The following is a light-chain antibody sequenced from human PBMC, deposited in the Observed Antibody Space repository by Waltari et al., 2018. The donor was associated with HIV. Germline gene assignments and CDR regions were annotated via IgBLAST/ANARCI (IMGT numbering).Light chain of an antibody. CDR3: CSFADTNTWV. J-gene: IGLJ3*02. Sequence: QSALTQPASVSVSPAQSITLSCTATRSDVGSHILASWYQHHPGRAPKHTIYEVIKWPSGVSHRFSGSKSGNTASLTISGLQAEDEADYYCCSFADTNTWVFGGGTKLTVL. CDR1: RSDVGSHIL. V-gene: IGLV2-23*02. CDR2: EVI.